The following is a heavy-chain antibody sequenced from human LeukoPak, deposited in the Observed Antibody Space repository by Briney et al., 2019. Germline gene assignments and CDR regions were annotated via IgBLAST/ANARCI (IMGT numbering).Heavy chain of an antibody. D-gene: IGHD3-22*01. CDR2: IYTSGST. V-gene: IGHV4-61*02. CDR1: GGSISSGSYY. J-gene: IGHJ4*02. Sequence: TLSLTCTVSGGSISSGSYYWSWIRQPAGKGLEWIGRIYTSGSTNYNPSLKSRVTISLDTSENHFSLKLSSVTAADTAVYYCARVTTGGYYNYWGQGTLVTVSS. CDR3: ARVTTGGYYNY.